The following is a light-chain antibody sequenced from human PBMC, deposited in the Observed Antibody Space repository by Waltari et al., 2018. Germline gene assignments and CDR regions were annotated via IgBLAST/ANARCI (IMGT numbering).Light chain of an antibody. Sequence: IVMTQSPATLSVSPGETVRLSCRAGQGVSPKLAWYQQKPGQAPRLLIYGTFVRATGIPGRFSGSESGTEFTLTISSLQSEDFALYYCQQYHDSPRTFGGGTKVEI. CDR1: QGVSPK. V-gene: IGKV3-15*01. CDR2: GTF. CDR3: QQYHDSPRT. J-gene: IGKJ4*01.